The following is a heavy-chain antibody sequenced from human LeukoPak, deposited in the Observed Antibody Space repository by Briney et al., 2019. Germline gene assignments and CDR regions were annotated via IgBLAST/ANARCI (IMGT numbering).Heavy chain of an antibody. CDR3: ARGMIAAAGTGAFDI. CDR2: INPNSGGT. Sequence: EASVKVSCKASGYTFTGYYMHWVRQAPGQGLVWMGWINPNSGGTNYAQKFQGRVTMTRDTSISTAYMELSRLRSDDTAVYYCARGMIAAAGTGAFDIWGQGTMVTVSS. D-gene: IGHD6-13*01. V-gene: IGHV1-2*02. J-gene: IGHJ3*02. CDR1: GYTFTGYY.